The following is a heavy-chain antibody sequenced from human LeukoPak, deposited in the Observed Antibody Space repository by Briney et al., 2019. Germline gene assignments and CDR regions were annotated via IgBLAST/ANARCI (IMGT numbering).Heavy chain of an antibody. Sequence: PSETLSLTCTVSGGSISSSSYSRAWIRQPPGKGPEWIGNIFYSGTTYYNPSLKSRVTISLDTSTNHFSLKLSSVTAADTAVYYCAGLLQGYFDYWGRGTLVTVSS. D-gene: IGHD1-26*01. J-gene: IGHJ4*02. V-gene: IGHV4-39*07. CDR2: IFYSGTT. CDR3: AGLLQGYFDY. CDR1: GGSISSSSYS.